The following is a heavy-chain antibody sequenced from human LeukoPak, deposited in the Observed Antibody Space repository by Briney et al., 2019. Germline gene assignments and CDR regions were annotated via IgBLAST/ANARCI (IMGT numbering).Heavy chain of an antibody. V-gene: IGHV3-7*01. Sequence: PGGSLRLSCAASGFTFSNYWMTWVRQPPGKGLEWVSNIKRDGSDKYYVDSVKGRFTISRDNAKNSLYLQMNSLRTEDTAVYSCARFADGFFHTFDIWGQGTMVTVSS. J-gene: IGHJ3*02. CDR3: ARFADGFFHTFDI. CDR1: GFTFSNYW. CDR2: IKRDGSDK. D-gene: IGHD3-3*01.